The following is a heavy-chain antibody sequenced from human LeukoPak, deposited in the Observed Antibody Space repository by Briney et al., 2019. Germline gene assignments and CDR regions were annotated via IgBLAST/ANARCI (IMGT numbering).Heavy chain of an antibody. CDR3: ARGDGVGYGDGLDY. D-gene: IGHD4-17*01. J-gene: IGHJ4*02. CDR1: GYTFTSYY. CDR2: INPSGGST. Sequence: ASVKVSCKSSGYTFTSYYMHWVRQARGKGLEWMGIINPSGGSTSYAQKCQGRVTMTRDTSTSTVYMELSSLRSEDTALYYCARGDGVGYGDGLDYWGQGTLVTVSS. V-gene: IGHV1-46*01.